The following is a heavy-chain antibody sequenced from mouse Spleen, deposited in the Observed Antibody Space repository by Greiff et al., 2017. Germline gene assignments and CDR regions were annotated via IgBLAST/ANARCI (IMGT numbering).Heavy chain of an antibody. CDR3: ASDLIGTYAMDY. CDR2: ISDGGSYT. Sequence: EVHLVESGGGLVKPGGSLKLSCAASGFTFSDYYMYWVRQTPEKRLEWVATISDGGSYTYYPDSVKGRFTISRDNAKNNLYLQMSSLKSEDTAMYYCASDLIGTYAMDYWGQGTSVTVSS. CDR1: GFTFSDYY. V-gene: IGHV5-4*02. D-gene: IGHD2-14*01. J-gene: IGHJ4*01.